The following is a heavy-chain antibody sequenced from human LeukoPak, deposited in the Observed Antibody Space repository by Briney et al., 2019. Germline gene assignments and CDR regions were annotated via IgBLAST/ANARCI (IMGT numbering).Heavy chain of an antibody. CDR2: IIPIFGTA. Sequence: RASVKVSCKASGGTFSSYAISWVRQAPGQGLEWMGRIIPIFGTANYAQKFQGRVTITTDESTSTAYMELSSLRSEGAAVYYCAILGGGSFSFDYWGQGTLVTVSS. CDR1: GGTFSSYA. V-gene: IGHV1-69*05. D-gene: IGHD1-26*01. J-gene: IGHJ4*02. CDR3: AILGGGSFSFDY.